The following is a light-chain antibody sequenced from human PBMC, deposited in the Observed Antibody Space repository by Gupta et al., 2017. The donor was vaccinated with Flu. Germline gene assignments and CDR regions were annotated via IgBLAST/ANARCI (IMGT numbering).Light chain of an antibody. J-gene: IGLJ1*01. CDR3: SSYTRSSPDV. CDR2: DVS. Sequence: QSALTQPASVSGSPGQSITISCTGTSSDVGGYNYVSWYQQYPGKAPKLMIYDVSNRPSGVSNRVSGSKSGNKDSLTISGLQAEDEADDHCSSYTRSSPDVFGTGTKVTVL. V-gene: IGLV2-14*01. CDR1: SSDVGGYNY.